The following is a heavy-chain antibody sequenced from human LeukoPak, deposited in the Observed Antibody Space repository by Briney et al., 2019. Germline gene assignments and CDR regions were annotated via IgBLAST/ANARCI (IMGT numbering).Heavy chain of an antibody. CDR1: GFTFRSYG. CDR2: IWYDGSNK. J-gene: IGHJ3*02. V-gene: IGHV3-33*01. Sequence: GGSLRLSCAASGFTFRSYGMHWVRQAPGKGLEWVAVIWYDGSNKYYADFVKGRFTISRDNSKNTLYLQMNSLRAEDTAIYYCAREGYCSGGRWFAYRAFDIWGQGTMVTVSS. CDR3: AREGYCSGGRWFAYRAFDI. D-gene: IGHD2-15*01.